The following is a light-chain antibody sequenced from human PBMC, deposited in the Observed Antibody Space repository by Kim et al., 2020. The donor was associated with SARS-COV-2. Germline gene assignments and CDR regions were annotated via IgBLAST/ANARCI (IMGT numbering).Light chain of an antibody. V-gene: IGLV2-8*01. J-gene: IGLJ1*01. CDR3: CSYAGNNIYV. CDR1: RLDVGGYTY. CDR2: DVT. Sequence: GQSLTISCTGTRLDVGGYTYVSWYQQHPGKAPRLMIYDVTKRPSGVPDRFSGSKSGNTASLTVSGLQAEDEADYYCCSYAGNNIYVFGTGTKVTVL.